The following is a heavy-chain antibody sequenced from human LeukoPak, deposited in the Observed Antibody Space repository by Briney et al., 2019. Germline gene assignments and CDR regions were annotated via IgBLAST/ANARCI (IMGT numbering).Heavy chain of an antibody. CDR3: ARDVVGATGY. CDR1: GFTFSSYG. CDR2: ISYDGSNK. J-gene: IGHJ4*02. D-gene: IGHD1-26*01. Sequence: GGSLRLSCAAPGFTFSSYGMHWVRQAPGKGLEWVAVISYDGSNKYYADSVKGRFTISRDNSKNTLYLQMNSLRAEDTAVYYCARDVVGATGYWGQGTLVTVSS. V-gene: IGHV3-30*19.